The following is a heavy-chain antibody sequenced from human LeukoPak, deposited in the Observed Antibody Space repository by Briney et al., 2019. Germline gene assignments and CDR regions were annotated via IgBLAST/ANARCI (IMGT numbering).Heavy chain of an antibody. V-gene: IGHV1-46*01. CDR2: INPSGGST. CDR1: GYTFTSYY. D-gene: IGHD1-14*01. Sequence: GASVKVSCKASGYTFTSYYMHWVRQAPGQGLEWMGIINPSGGSTSYAQKLQGRVTMTRDTSTSTVYMELSSLRSEDTAVYYCARDMSDRYYFDYWGQGTLVTVSS. CDR3: ARDMSDRYYFDY. J-gene: IGHJ4*02.